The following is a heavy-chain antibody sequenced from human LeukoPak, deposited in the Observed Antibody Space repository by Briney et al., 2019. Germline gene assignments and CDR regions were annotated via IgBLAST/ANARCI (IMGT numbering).Heavy chain of an antibody. Sequence: GESLKISCKGSGYSFTSYWIGWVRQMPGKGLEWMGIIYPGDSDTRYSPSFQGQVTISADKSISTAYLQWSSLKASDTAMYYCARQHDILTGYSYNYYYGMDVWGQGTTVTVSS. D-gene: IGHD3-9*01. CDR1: GYSFTSYW. CDR3: ARQHDILTGYSYNYYYGMDV. V-gene: IGHV5-51*01. J-gene: IGHJ6*02. CDR2: IYPGDSDT.